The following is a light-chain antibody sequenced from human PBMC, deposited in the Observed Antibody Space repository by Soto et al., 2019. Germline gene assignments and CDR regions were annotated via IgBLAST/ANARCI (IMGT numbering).Light chain of an antibody. CDR3: QQRSNWQRT. Sequence: EIVLTQSPATLSLSPGKRATLSCRASQSVSSYLAWFQQKPGQAPRLLIYDASNRATGIPARFSGSGSGTDFTLTIISLEPEDFAVYYCQQRSNWQRTFGQGTKVEIK. V-gene: IGKV3-11*01. CDR2: DAS. CDR1: QSVSSY. J-gene: IGKJ1*01.